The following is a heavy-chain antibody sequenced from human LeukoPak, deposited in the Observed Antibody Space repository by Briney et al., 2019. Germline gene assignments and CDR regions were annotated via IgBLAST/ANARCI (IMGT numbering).Heavy chain of an antibody. CDR3: AREVADYGGYYYYHYMDV. J-gene: IGHJ6*03. D-gene: IGHD4-23*01. CDR1: GVSISSGGYY. Sequence: PSETLSLTCTVSGVSISSGGYYWSWIRQPAGKGLEWIGRIYTSGSNNYNPSLKSRVTMSVDTSKNQFSLKLSSVTAADTAMYYCAREVADYGGYYYYHYMDVWGKGTTVTISS. V-gene: IGHV4-61*02. CDR2: IYTSGSN.